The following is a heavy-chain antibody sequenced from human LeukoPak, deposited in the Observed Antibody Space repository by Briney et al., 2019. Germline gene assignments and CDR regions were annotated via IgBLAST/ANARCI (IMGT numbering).Heavy chain of an antibody. CDR1: GGSISSYY. CDR2: IYTSGST. Sequence: SETLSLTCTVSGGSISSYYWSWIRQPAGKGLEWIGRIYTSGSTNYNPSLKSRVTISVDTSKNQFSLKLSSVTAADTAVYYCARSVEGYCSGDNCYYYYYYMDVWGKGTTVTVSS. CDR3: ARSVEGYCSGDNCYYYYYYMDV. J-gene: IGHJ6*03. V-gene: IGHV4-4*07. D-gene: IGHD2-15*01.